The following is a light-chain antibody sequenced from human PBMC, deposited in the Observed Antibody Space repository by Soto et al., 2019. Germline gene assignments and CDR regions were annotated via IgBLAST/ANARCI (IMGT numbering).Light chain of an antibody. CDR3: QQYNSYPIT. CDR2: AAS. J-gene: IGKJ5*01. Sequence: DIQMTQSPSSLSASVGDRVTITCRASQSISSYLNWYQQKPGKAPKLLIYAASSLESGVPSRFSGSGSGTEFTLTISSLQPDDFATYYCQQYNSYPITFGQGKRLEIK. V-gene: IGKV1-39*01. CDR1: QSISSY.